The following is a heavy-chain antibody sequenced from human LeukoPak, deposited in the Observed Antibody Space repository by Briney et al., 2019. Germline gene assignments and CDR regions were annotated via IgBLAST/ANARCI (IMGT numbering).Heavy chain of an antibody. V-gene: IGHV5-51*01. CDR3: ARQEQDIANYYYYGMDV. J-gene: IGHJ6*02. CDR1: GYSFTSYW. Sequence: GESLKISYKGSGYSFTSYWIGWARQMPGKGLEWMGIIYPGDSDTRYSPSFQGQVTISADKSISTAYLQWSSLKASDTAMYYCARQEQDIANYYYYGMDVWGQGTTVTVSS. CDR2: IYPGDSDT. D-gene: IGHD5-12*01.